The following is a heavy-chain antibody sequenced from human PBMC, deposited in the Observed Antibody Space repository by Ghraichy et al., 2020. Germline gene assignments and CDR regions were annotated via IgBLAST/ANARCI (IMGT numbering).Heavy chain of an antibody. CDR1: GFIFSSYA. D-gene: IGHD2-2*01. Sequence: GGSLRLSCEASGFIFSSYAMKWVRQAPVKGLESVSFISPSGTSIYYADSVKGRFTISRDNARNSLFLQMNSLRDEDTALYYCARRSCATTSCPVDYWGQGTLVTVSS. V-gene: IGHV3-48*02. CDR3: ARRSCATTSCPVDY. J-gene: IGHJ4*02. CDR2: ISPSGTSI.